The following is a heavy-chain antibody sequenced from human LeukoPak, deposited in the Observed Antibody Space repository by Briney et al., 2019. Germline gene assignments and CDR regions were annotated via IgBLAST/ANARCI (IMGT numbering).Heavy chain of an antibody. V-gene: IGHV3-48*01. D-gene: IGHD5-18*01. J-gene: IGHJ4*02. Sequence: GGSLRLSRPATRFTFSSYSMNWVRQAPGKGLEGVSYISSRSGTINYADSVKGRLTISGDNARNSLCLQMNSLRADETAVYLCSRDHNYAFDYWGQGTLVTVSS. CDR3: SRDHNYAFDY. CDR1: RFTFSSYS. CDR2: ISSRSGTI.